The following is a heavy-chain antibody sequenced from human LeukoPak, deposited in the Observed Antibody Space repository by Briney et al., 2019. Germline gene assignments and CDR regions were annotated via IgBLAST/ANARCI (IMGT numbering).Heavy chain of an antibody. J-gene: IGHJ5*01. CDR2: ITSGGSAV. V-gene: IGHV3-48*01. CDR1: GFTFSTYN. CDR3: ARVGSKGDWFDY. D-gene: IGHD1-26*01. Sequence: GGSLRLSCSGSGFTFSTYNMLWARQTPAKGLEHLFYITSGGSAVHYADSVKDRFTFSRDNAKNSVYLQMNSLRVEDTGIYYCARVGSKGDWFDYWGQGTRVIVSS.